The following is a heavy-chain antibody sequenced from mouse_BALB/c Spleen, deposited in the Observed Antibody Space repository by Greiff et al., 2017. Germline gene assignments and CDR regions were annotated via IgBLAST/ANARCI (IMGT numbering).Heavy chain of an antibody. CDR3: ARADYGSSFYAMDY. CDR2: ISSGGSYT. D-gene: IGHD1-1*01. J-gene: IGHJ4*01. Sequence: EVKVVESGGGLVKPGGSLKLSCAASGFTFSSYAMSWVRQSPEKRLEWVAEISSGGSYTYYPDTVTGRFTISRDNAKNTLYLEMSSLRSEDTAMYYCARADYGSSFYAMDYWGQGTSVTVSS. CDR1: GFTFSSYA. V-gene: IGHV5-9-4*01.